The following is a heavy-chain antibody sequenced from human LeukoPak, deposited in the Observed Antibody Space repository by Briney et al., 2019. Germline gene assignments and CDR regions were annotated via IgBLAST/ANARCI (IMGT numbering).Heavy chain of an antibody. CDR2: IYYSGST. D-gene: IGHD3-9*01. CDR1: GGTISSYY. CDR3: ARARYVNSFYAFDI. Sequence: PSETLSLTCTVSGGTISSYYWSWIRQPPGKGLEWIGYIYYSGSTNYNPSLKSRVTISVDTSKNQFFLKLSSVTAADTAMYYCARARYVNSFYAFDIWGQGTLVTVSS. J-gene: IGHJ3*02. V-gene: IGHV4-59*01.